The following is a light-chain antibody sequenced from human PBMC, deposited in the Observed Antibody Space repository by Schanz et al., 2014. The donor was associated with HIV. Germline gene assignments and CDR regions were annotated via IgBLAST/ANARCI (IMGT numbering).Light chain of an antibody. CDR1: SSDVGGYNY. Sequence: QSALTQPASVSGSPGQSITISCTGTSSDVGGYNYVSWFQQHPGKAPKLMIYDVSNRASGVSNHFSGSKSGNTASLTISGLQAEDEADYYCSSYTSSSTVVFGGGTKLTVL. J-gene: IGLJ2*01. CDR3: SSYTSSSTVV. CDR2: DVS. V-gene: IGLV2-14*03.